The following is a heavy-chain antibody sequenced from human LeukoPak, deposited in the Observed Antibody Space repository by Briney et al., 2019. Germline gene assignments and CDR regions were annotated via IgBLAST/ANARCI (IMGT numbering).Heavy chain of an antibody. Sequence: ETLSLTCTVSGGSISSSSYYWAWLRQPPGKGLEWVSAISGSGGSTYYADSVKGRFTISTDNSKNTLYLQMNSLRAEDTAVYYCAKDYTADYWGQRTLGTVSS. J-gene: IGHJ4*02. CDR2: ISGSGGST. V-gene: IGHV3-23*01. CDR3: AKDYTADY. CDR1: GGSISSSSYY. D-gene: IGHD3-16*01.